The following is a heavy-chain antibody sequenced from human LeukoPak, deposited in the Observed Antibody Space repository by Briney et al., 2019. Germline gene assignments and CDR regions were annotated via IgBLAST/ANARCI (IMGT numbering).Heavy chain of an antibody. CDR1: GFTFSDYY. V-gene: IGHV3-11*01. J-gene: IGHJ4*02. CDR2: ISSSGSTI. D-gene: IGHD6-13*01. Sequence: GGSLRLSCAASGFTFSDYYMSWIRQAPGKGLGWVSYISSSGSTIYYADSVKGRFTISRDNAKNSLYLQMNSLRAEDTAVYYCARDGAAAAAYFDYWGQGTLVTVSS. CDR3: ARDGAAAAAYFDY.